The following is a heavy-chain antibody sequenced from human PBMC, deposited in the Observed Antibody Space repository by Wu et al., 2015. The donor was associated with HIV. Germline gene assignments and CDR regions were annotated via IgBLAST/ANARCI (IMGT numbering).Heavy chain of an antibody. CDR1: GYTFTGYY. CDR3: ARATDRNGYIVVVVAATPEWFDP. V-gene: IGHV1-2*02. J-gene: IGHJ5*02. CDR2: INPNSGGT. D-gene: IGHD2-15*01. Sequence: QVQLVQSGAEVKKPGASVKVSCKASGYTFTGYYMHWVRQAPGQGLEWMGWINPNSGGTNYAQKFQGRVTMTRDTSISTAYMELSRLRSDDTAVYYCARATDRNGYIVVVVAATPEWFDPWGQGTLVTVSS.